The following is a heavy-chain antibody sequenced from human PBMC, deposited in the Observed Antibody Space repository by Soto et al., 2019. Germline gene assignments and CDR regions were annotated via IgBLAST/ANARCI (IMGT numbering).Heavy chain of an antibody. CDR2: IGTAGDT. CDR1: GFTFLLYY. V-gene: IGHV3-13*01. Sequence: GGSLRLSCAASGFTFLLYYIPWVRQATGKGLEWVSAIGTAGDTYYPGSLKGRFTISRENAKNSLYLQMNSLRAGDTAVYYCARDLGYDDAFDIWGQGTMVTVSS. J-gene: IGHJ3*02. CDR3: ARDLGYDDAFDI. D-gene: IGHD5-12*01.